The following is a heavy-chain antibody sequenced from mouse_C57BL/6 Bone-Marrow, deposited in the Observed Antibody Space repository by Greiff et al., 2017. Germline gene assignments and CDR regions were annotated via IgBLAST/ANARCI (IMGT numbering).Heavy chain of an antibody. J-gene: IGHJ2*01. D-gene: IGHD1-1*01. CDR3: ARKVYYYGSSYHYFDY. CDR1: GYTFTSYG. CDR2: IYPRSGNT. V-gene: IGHV1-81*01. Sequence: VQLQQSGAELARPGASVKLSCKASGYTFTSYGISWVKQRTGQGLEWIGEIYPRSGNTYYNEKFKGKATLTADQSSSTAYMELRSLTSEDSAVYFCARKVYYYGSSYHYFDYWGQGTTLTVSS.